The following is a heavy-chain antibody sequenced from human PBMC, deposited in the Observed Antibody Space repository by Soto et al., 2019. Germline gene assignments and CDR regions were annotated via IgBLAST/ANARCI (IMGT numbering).Heavy chain of an antibody. CDR1: GYSFTSYW. J-gene: IGHJ6*02. D-gene: IGHD4-17*01. CDR3: ARQETDYGDYGYYYYGMDV. Sequence: PGESLKISCKGSGYSFTSYWIGWVRQMPGKGLGWMGIIYPGDSDTRYSPSFQGQVTISADKSISTAYLQWSSLKASDTAMYYCARQETDYGDYGYYYYGMDVWGQGTTVTVSS. V-gene: IGHV5-51*01. CDR2: IYPGDSDT.